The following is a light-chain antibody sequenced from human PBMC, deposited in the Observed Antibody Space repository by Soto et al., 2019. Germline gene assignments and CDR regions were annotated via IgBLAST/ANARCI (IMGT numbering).Light chain of an antibody. Sequence: AIQLTQSPSSLSASVGDSVTITCRASQGIRDDLAWFQQSPGKAPKVLIYATANLQSGVPSRFSGSGSGTDFTLTISSLQPEDFATYYCQQSYSTSSITFGQGTRLEI. CDR1: QGIRDD. V-gene: IGKV1-6*01. CDR2: ATA. J-gene: IGKJ5*01. CDR3: QQSYSTSSIT.